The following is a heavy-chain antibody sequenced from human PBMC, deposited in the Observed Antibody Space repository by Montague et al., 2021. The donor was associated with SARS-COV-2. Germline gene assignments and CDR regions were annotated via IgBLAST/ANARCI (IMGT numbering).Heavy chain of an antibody. CDR2: MYYSGST. D-gene: IGHD3-10*01. CDR3: ARQPRNYYDSGRYWAHGDY. CDR1: GVSISSSTYY. Sequence: SETLSLTCTVSGVSISSSTYYWGWIRQPPGKGLEWIGSMYYSGSTYYNPSLKSRVTISVDTSKKQSSLKLSSVTAADTAVYYCARQPRNYYDSGRYWAHGDYWGQGTLVTVSS. V-gene: IGHV4-39*01. J-gene: IGHJ4*02.